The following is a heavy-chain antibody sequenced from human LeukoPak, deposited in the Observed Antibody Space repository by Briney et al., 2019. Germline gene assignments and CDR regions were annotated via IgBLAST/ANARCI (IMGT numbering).Heavy chain of an antibody. J-gene: IGHJ4*02. D-gene: IGHD3-10*01. V-gene: IGHV3-30*03. CDR2: ISYDGSNK. CDR1: GFTFSSYG. Sequence: PGRSLRLSCAASGFTFSSYGMHWVRQAPGKGLEWVAVISYDGSNKYYADSVKGRFTISRDNAKNSLYLQMNSLRAEDTAVYYCARDRPVRGVILFDYWGQGTLVTVSS. CDR3: ARDRPVRGVILFDY.